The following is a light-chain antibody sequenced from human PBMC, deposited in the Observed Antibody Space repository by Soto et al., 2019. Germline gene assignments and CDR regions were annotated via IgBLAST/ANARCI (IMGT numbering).Light chain of an antibody. Sequence: EGVLTQYPVTLSLSPGESPYLSCRASQSFRGLLAWYRQKPGQAPRLLIYDAYNRATGIPPRFSGSGSGTDFTLTISSLEPEDSAVYYCQQRHMWPITFGQGTRLEI. CDR1: QSFRGL. CDR3: QQRHMWPIT. V-gene: IGKV3-11*01. CDR2: DAY. J-gene: IGKJ5*01.